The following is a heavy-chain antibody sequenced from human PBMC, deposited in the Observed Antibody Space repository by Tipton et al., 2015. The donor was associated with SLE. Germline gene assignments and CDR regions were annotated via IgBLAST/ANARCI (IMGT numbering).Heavy chain of an antibody. CDR2: ISHIGVT. V-gene: IGHV4-59*01. D-gene: IGHD5-12*01. CDR3: ARDVGGYGYHMDV. CDR1: GDSITSYS. Sequence: GLVKPSETLTLFCTVSGDSITSYSWSWIRQSPAKGLEWIGYISHIGVTNYNPSLKSRVNIPVDTSKSQFSLKLTSVTSADTAVYFCARDVGGYGYHMDVWGKGTTVTVSS. J-gene: IGHJ6*03.